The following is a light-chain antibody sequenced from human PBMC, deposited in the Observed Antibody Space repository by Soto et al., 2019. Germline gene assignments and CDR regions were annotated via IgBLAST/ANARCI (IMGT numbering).Light chain of an antibody. J-gene: IGKJ4*01. CDR3: QQYGSTPLT. V-gene: IGKV3-20*01. CDR2: DVS. CDR1: QSVRNNY. Sequence: EIVLTQSPGTLSSSPGEIATLSCRASQSVRNNYLAWYQQKPGQPPRFLIYDVSTRAAGTPDRFSGSGSGTDFTLTISRLEPEDFAVYYCQQYGSTPLTFGGGTKVEIE.